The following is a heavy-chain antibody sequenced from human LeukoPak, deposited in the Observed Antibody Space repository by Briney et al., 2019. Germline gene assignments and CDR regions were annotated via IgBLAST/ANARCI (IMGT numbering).Heavy chain of an antibody. J-gene: IGHJ4*02. V-gene: IGHV4-39*01. CDR2: IYYSGST. CDR1: GGSISSSSYY. D-gene: IGHD3-3*01. Sequence: PSETLSLTCTVSGGSISSSSYYWGWIRQPPGKGLEWIGSIYYSGSTYYNPSLKSRVTISVDTSKNQFSLKLSSVTAADTAVYYCARPTSVEWLSGYYFDYWGQGTLVTVSS. CDR3: ARPTSVEWLSGYYFDY.